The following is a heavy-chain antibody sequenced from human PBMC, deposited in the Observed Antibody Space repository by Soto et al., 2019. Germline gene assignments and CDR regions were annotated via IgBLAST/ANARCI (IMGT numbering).Heavy chain of an antibody. CDR2: IVVGSGNT. V-gene: IGHV1-58*01. Sequence: ASVKVSCKASGFTFTSSAVQWVRQARGQRLEWTGWIVVGSGNTNYAQKFQERVTITRDMSTSIAYMELSSLRSEDTAVYYCAAGYSSGWLDYWGQGTLVTVSS. D-gene: IGHD6-19*01. J-gene: IGHJ4*02. CDR1: GFTFTSSA. CDR3: AAGYSSGWLDY.